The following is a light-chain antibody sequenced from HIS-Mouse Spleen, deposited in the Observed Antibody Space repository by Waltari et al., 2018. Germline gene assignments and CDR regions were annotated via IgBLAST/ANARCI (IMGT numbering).Light chain of an antibody. CDR3: YSTDSSGNHRV. J-gene: IGLJ2*01. CDR1: ALPKKY. V-gene: IGLV3-10*01. CDR2: EDS. Sequence: SYELTQPPSVSVSPGQTARITCSGDALPKKYAYWYQQKSGQAPVLVIDEDSKRPSGIPVGVSGSSSGTMATLTISGAQVEDEADYYCYSTDSSGNHRVFGGGTKLTVL.